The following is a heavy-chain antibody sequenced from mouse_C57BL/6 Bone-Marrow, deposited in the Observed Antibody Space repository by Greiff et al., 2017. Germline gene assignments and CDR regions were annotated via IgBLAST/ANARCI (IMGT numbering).Heavy chain of an antibody. Sequence: VQLQQSGPGLVAPSQSLSITCTVSGFSLTSYAISWVRQPPGKGLEWLGVIWTGGGTNYNSALKTRLSISKDNSKSQVFLKMNSLRTDDAARYYCARRSNYYSSSSDAMDYWGQGTSVTVSS. J-gene: IGHJ4*01. CDR2: IWTGGGT. D-gene: IGHD1-1*01. CDR1: GFSLTSYA. CDR3: ARRSNYYSSSSDAMDY. V-gene: IGHV2-9-1*01.